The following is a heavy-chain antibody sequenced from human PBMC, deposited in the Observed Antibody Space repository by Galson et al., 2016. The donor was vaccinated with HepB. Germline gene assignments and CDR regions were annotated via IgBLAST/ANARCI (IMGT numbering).Heavy chain of an antibody. Sequence: SLRLSCAGSGFLFRGYGMHWVRQAPGKGLEWVAADSMDGRRKFYADSVKGRFTISRDNSNNMLFLQMSSLRTDDTAIYYCAKRHEYCPAVGCSVDYWGQGTLVSVSS. CDR1: GFLFRGYG. CDR3: AKRHEYCPAVGCSVDY. CDR2: DSMDGRRK. V-gene: IGHV3-30*18. J-gene: IGHJ4*02. D-gene: IGHD2/OR15-2a*01.